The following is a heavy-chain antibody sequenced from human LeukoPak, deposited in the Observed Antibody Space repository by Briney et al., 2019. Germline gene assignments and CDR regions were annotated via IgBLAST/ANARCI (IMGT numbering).Heavy chain of an antibody. CDR1: GFTFSSYA. CDR2: ISGSGGST. CDR3: ARVGVGVPAATFRPYYGMDV. J-gene: IGHJ6*02. D-gene: IGHD2-2*01. Sequence: GGSLGLSCAASGFTFSSYAMSWVRQAPGKGLEWVSAISGSGGSTYYADSVKGRFIISRDNAKNSLYLQMNSLRAEDTAVYYCARVGVGVPAATFRPYYGMDVWGQGTTVTVSS. V-gene: IGHV3-23*01.